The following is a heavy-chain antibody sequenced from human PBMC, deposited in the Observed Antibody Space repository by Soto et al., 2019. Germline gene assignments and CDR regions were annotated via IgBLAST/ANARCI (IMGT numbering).Heavy chain of an antibody. CDR3: ARGNSGRRAGY. CDR2: IYYSGST. D-gene: IGHD4-4*01. V-gene: IGHV4-59*01. Sequence: PSETLSLTCTVSGGSISSSYWSWIRQDPGKGLDWIEYIYYSGSTIYSPSLKSRVTISVDTSNSKFSLKLSSVTAADTAVYYCARGNSGRRAGYWGQRTLVTVSS. J-gene: IGHJ4*02. CDR1: GGSISSSY.